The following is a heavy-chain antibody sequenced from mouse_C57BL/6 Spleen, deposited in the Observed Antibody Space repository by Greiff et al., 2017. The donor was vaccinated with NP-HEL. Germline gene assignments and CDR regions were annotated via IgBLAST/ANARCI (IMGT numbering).Heavy chain of an antibody. V-gene: IGHV1-20*01. J-gene: IGHJ4*01. CDR3: ATGGNYGYYYAMDY. D-gene: IGHD2-1*01. CDR2: INPYNGDT. CDR1: GYSFTGYF. Sequence: VQLQQSGPELVKPGDSVKISCKASGYSFTGYFMNWVMQSHGKSLEWIGRINPYNGDTFYNQKFKGKATLTVDKSSSTAHMELRSLTSEDSAVYYCATGGNYGYYYAMDYWGQGTSVTVSS.